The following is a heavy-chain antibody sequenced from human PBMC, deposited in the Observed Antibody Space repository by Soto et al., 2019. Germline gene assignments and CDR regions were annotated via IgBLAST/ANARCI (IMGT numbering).Heavy chain of an antibody. Sequence: PSETLSLTCAVYGGSFSGYYWSWIRQPPGKGLEWIGEINHSGSTNYNPSLKSRVTISVDTSKNQFSLKLSSVTAADTAVYYCARRSILWFGELPLWIDPWGQGTLVTVSS. CDR1: GGSFSGYY. V-gene: IGHV4-34*01. CDR3: ARRSILWFGELPLWIDP. D-gene: IGHD3-10*01. J-gene: IGHJ5*02. CDR2: INHSGST.